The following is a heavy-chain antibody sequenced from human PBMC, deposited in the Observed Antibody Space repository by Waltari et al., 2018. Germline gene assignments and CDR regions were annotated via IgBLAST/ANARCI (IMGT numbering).Heavy chain of an antibody. D-gene: IGHD3-16*01. J-gene: IGHJ5*02. CDR2: FYYGGKT. CDR3: ARPCCVGGGALLSLDL. Sequence: QLQLQESGPGLVKPSETLSLTCTVSGGSISSTSYYWGWIRQPPGKGLEWIGSFYYGGKTYYNPSLQSRITISVDPSKNQFSLKLNSVTAADTAVYYCARPCCVGGGALLSLDLWGQGTLVTVSS. CDR1: GGSISSTSYY. V-gene: IGHV4-39*01.